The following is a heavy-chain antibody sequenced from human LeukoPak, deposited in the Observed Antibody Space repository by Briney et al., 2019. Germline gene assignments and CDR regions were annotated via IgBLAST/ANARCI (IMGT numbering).Heavy chain of an antibody. Sequence: PGGSLRLSCAASGFTFSSYAMHWFGKAPGKGLEWGAVISYDGSNKYYADSVKGRFTISRDNSKNTLYLQMNSLRAEDTAVYYCAKVGYDFWSGYYDYWGQGTLVTVSS. D-gene: IGHD3-3*01. J-gene: IGHJ4*02. CDR1: GFTFSSYA. CDR2: ISYDGSNK. V-gene: IGHV3-30-3*01. CDR3: AKVGYDFWSGYYDY.